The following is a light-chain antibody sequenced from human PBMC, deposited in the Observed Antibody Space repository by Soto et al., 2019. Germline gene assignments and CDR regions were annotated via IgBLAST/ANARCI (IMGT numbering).Light chain of an antibody. CDR2: ATS. V-gene: IGKV1-39*01. J-gene: IGKJ1*01. CDR3: QQTYSSPWT. Sequence: DIQLTQSPSSLSALVGDRVTITCRGSQGVSKYLNWYHQKPGRDPMLVIYATSNLQHGVPSRFSGNGSGPKFTLTIASLQPDDLGTYYCQQTYSSPWTFGQGTRVAIK. CDR1: QGVSKY.